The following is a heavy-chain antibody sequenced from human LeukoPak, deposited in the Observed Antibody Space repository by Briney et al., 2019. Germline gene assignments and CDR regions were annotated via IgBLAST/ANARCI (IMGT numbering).Heavy chain of an antibody. V-gene: IGHV4-59*12. CDR3: ARGGEDIVLMVYAATRDMDV. CDR2: IYYSGST. J-gene: IGHJ6*03. D-gene: IGHD2-8*01. Sequence: KPSETLSLTCTVSGGSISSYYWSWIRQPPGKGLEWIGYIYYSGSTNYNPSLKSRVTISVDTSKNQFSLKLSSVTAADTAVYYCARGGEDIVLMVYAATRDMDVWGKGTTVTVSS. CDR1: GGSISSYY.